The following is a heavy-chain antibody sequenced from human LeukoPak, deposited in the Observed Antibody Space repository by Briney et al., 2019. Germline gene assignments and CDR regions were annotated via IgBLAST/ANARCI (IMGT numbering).Heavy chain of an antibody. Sequence: GSLRLSCAASGFTFSSYSMNWVRQAPGKGLEWIGEINHGGSTNYNPSLKSRVTISVDTSKNQFSLNLNSVTAADTAVYYCARGRYCGSTSCPPGPYWGQGTLVTVSS. CDR3: ARGRYCGSTSCPPGPY. J-gene: IGHJ4*02. V-gene: IGHV4-34*01. CDR2: INHGGST. CDR1: GFTFSSYS. D-gene: IGHD2-2*01.